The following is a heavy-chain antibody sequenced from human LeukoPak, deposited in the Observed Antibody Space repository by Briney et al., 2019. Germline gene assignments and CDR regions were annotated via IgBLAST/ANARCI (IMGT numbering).Heavy chain of an antibody. CDR1: GFTFSSYA. V-gene: IGHV3-30-3*01. CDR2: ISYDGSNK. D-gene: IGHD6-19*01. Sequence: LSGGSLRLSCAASGFTFSSYAMHWVRQAPGKGLEWVAVISYDGSNKYYADSVKGRFTISRDNSKNTLYLQMNSLRAEDTAVYYCARDIHSSGWYFGYWGQGTLVTVSS. J-gene: IGHJ4*02. CDR3: ARDIHSSGWYFGY.